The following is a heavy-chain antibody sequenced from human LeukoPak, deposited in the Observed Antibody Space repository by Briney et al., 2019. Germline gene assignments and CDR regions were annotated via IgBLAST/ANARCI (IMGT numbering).Heavy chain of an antibody. CDR2: ISSNGGST. CDR1: GFTFSSYA. CDR3: ARGSFGDYVYFDY. J-gene: IGHJ4*02. D-gene: IGHD4-17*01. Sequence: GGSLRLSCAASGFTFSSYAMHWVRQAPGKGLEYVSAISSNGGSTYYANSVKGRFTISRENSKNTLYLQMCSLRAEDMAVYYCARGSFGDYVYFDYWGQGTLVTVSS. V-gene: IGHV3-64*01.